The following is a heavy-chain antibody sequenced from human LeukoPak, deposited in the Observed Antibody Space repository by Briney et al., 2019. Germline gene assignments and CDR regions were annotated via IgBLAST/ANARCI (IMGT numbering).Heavy chain of an antibody. CDR1: GGSISSYY. CDR2: IYTSGST. CDR3: ARHKDYGDYDWYFDL. Sequence: SETLSLTCTVSGGSISSYYWSWIRQPAGKGLEWIGRIYTSGSTNANPSLKSRVTMSIDTSKNQFSLRLSSVTAADTAVYYCARHKDYGDYDWYFDLWGRGTLVTVSS. J-gene: IGHJ2*01. V-gene: IGHV4-4*07. D-gene: IGHD4-17*01.